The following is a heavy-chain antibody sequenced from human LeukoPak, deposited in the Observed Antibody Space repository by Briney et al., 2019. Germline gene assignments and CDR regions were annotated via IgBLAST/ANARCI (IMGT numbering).Heavy chain of an antibody. Sequence: KTSETLSLTCTVSGGSISSSSYHWGWIRQPPGKGLEWIGSIYYSGTTYYNPSLKSRVTISVDTSKNQFSLKLSSVTAANTAVYYCARGRRGVTTVDDYYYYYYMDVWGKGTTVTVSS. CDR3: ARGRRGVTTVDDYYYYYYMDV. CDR1: GGSISSSSYH. V-gene: IGHV4-39*07. CDR2: IYYSGTT. J-gene: IGHJ6*03. D-gene: IGHD4-11*01.